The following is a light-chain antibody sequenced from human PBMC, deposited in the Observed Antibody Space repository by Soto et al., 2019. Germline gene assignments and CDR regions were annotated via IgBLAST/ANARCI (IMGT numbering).Light chain of an antibody. CDR2: DVS. CDR1: SSDVGGSNF. CDR3: VSYTSSTTYV. Sequence: QSVLTQPASVSDSPGQSITISCTGTSSDVGGSNFVSWHQQHPGKPPKLIIYDVSNRPAWVSNRFSGSKSGSTASLIISRLQTEDEADYYCVSYTSSTTYVFGTGTKVTVL. J-gene: IGLJ1*01. V-gene: IGLV2-14*03.